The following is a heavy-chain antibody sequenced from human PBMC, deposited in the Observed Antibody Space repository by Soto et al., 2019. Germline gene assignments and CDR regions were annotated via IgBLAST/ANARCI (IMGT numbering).Heavy chain of an antibody. D-gene: IGHD6-19*01. CDR2: IYYSGTT. CDR1: GGSIKKTNYY. V-gene: IGHV4-39*01. Sequence: SETLSLTCTVSGGSIKKTNYYWAWIRQPPGKGLEWIGSIYYSGTTFYSPSLKSRVTISVDTSKNQFSLKLSSVTAADTAVYYCARQVGGWAPWYFDYWGQGTLVTVSS. CDR3: ARQVGGWAPWYFDY. J-gene: IGHJ4*02.